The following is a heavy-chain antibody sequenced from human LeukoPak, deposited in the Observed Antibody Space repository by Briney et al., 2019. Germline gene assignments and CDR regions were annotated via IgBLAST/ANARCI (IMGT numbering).Heavy chain of an antibody. D-gene: IGHD2-15*01. CDR3: ASTPGPYCSGGSCYGSGYYFDY. V-gene: IGHV4-4*07. CDR1: GGSISSYY. CDR2: IYTSGST. Sequence: SETLSLTCTVSGGSISSYYWSWMRQPAGKGLEWIGRIYTSGSTNYNPSLKSRVTMSVDTSKNQFSLKLSSVTAADTAVYYCASTPGPYCSGGSCYGSGYYFDYWSQGTLVTVSS. J-gene: IGHJ4*02.